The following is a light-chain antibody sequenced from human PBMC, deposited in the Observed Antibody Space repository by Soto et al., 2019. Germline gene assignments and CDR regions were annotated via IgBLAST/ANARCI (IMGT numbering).Light chain of an antibody. CDR2: EVS. Sequence: QSALTQPPSASGSPGQAVTISCTGTSKDVVDYNYVSWYQQHPGKAPKLMIYEVSKRPSGVPDRFSGSKSGNTASLTVSGLQAEDEADYYCSSYGGSNNHVVFGGGTKLTVL. CDR1: SKDVVDYNY. J-gene: IGLJ2*01. CDR3: SSYGGSNNHVV. V-gene: IGLV2-8*01.